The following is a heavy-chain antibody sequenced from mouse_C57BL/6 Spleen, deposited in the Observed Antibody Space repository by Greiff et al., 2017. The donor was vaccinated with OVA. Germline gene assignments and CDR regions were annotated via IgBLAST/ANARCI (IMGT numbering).Heavy chain of an antibody. CDR1: GYTFTSYW. V-gene: IGHV1-52*01. CDR3: ARGDSSGYWFAY. J-gene: IGHJ3*01. D-gene: IGHD3-2*02. CDR2: IDPSDSET. Sequence: QVQLQQSGAELVRPGSSVKLSCKASGYTFTSYWMHWVKQRPIQGLEWIGNIDPSDSETHYNQKFKDKATLTVDKSSSTAYMQLSSLTSEDSAVYYCARGDSSGYWFAYWGQGTLVTVSA.